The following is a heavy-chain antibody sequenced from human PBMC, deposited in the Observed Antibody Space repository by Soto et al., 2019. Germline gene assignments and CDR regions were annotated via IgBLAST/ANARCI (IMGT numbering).Heavy chain of an antibody. CDR1: GGSISSYY. CDR3: ATSNWNHGEPFDY. CDR2: IYSSGST. Sequence: SETLSLTCTVSGGSISSYYWSWIRQPAGKGLEWIGRIYSSGSTTYNPSLKSRVTMSVDTSKNQFSLKLSSMTAADTAVYYCATSNWNHGEPFDYWGQGTLVTVSS. J-gene: IGHJ4*02. D-gene: IGHD1-1*01. V-gene: IGHV4-4*07.